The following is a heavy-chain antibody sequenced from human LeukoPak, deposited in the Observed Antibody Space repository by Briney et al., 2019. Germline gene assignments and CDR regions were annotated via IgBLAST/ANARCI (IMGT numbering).Heavy chain of an antibody. V-gene: IGHV3-30*03. CDR3: ARGQVGALLGY. CDR1: GFTFSSYS. D-gene: IGHD1-26*01. Sequence: PGGSLRLSCAASGFTFSSYSMNWVRQAPGKGLEWVAVISYDGSNKYYADSVKGRFTISRDNSKNTLYLQMNSLRAEDTAVYYCARGQVGALLGYWGQGTLVTVSS. CDR2: ISYDGSNK. J-gene: IGHJ4*02.